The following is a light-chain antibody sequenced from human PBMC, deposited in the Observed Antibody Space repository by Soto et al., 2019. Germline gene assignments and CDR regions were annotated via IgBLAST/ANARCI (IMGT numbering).Light chain of an antibody. CDR1: QDISDY. J-gene: IGKJ5*01. CDR3: QQANSFPIT. CDR2: AAS. V-gene: IGKV1-12*01. Sequence: SQLTRSPSLLSPSVGDRGSITCRASQDISDYLAWYQQRPGKAPKLLIYAASSLQSGVPSRFSGSGSGTDFTLTISSLQPEDCAIYFCQQANSFPITFGQGTRLEIK.